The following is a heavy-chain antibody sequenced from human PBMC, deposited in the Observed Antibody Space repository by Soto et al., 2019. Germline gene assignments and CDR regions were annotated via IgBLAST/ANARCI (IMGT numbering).Heavy chain of an antibody. D-gene: IGHD6-13*01. CDR3: ARRNSSSWSLDY. Sequence: QVQLQESGPGLVKPSGTLSLTCAVSGGSISSSNWWSWVRQPPGKGLEWIGEIYHSGSTNYNPSLTSRXNIRVXXSKHQFSLKLISVTAADTAVYYCARRNSSSWSLDYWGQGTLVTVSS. V-gene: IGHV4-4*02. CDR1: GGSISSSNW. CDR2: IYHSGST. J-gene: IGHJ4*02.